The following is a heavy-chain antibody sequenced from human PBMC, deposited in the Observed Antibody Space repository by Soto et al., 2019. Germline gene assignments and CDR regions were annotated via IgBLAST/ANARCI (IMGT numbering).Heavy chain of an antibody. J-gene: IGHJ4*02. CDR1: GGSISSSSYF. CDR2: MSYSGST. Sequence: SETLSLTCTVSGGSISSSSYFWGWIRQPPGKGLEWIGSMSYSGSTYYNPSLKSRVTISVDTSKNQFSLRLRSVTAADTAVYYCARHGDYYDSSGFRSPYFDYWGQGTLVTVSS. D-gene: IGHD3-22*01. CDR3: ARHGDYYDSSGFRSPYFDY. V-gene: IGHV4-39*01.